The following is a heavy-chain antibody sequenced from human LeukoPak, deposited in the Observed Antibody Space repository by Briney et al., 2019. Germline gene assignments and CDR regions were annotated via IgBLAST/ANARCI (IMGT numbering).Heavy chain of an antibody. CDR3: TRSTKVVSRTFDY. Sequence: SVTVSCKASGGTFSSYAISWVRQAPGHGLELVGAITPIFGTPNYVEKFQGRVTISADESTSTAYMELSSLTSEDTAVYYCTRSTKVVSRTFDYWGQGTLVTVSS. CDR1: GGTFSSYA. J-gene: IGHJ4*02. CDR2: ITPIFGTP. V-gene: IGHV1-69*01. D-gene: IGHD4-23*01.